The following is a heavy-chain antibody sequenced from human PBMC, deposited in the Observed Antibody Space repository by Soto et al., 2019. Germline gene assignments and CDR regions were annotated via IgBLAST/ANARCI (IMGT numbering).Heavy chain of an antibody. D-gene: IGHD6-6*01. CDR1: GFTFSSYG. Sequence: QVQLVESGGGVVQPGRSLRLSCAASGFTFSSYGMHWVRQAPGKGLEWVAVISYDGSNKYYADSVKGRFTISRDNSKNTLYLLMNSLRAEETAVYYCAKEGGGQLVTWGQGPLVTVSS. CDR3: AKEGGGQLVT. V-gene: IGHV3-30*18. CDR2: ISYDGSNK. J-gene: IGHJ5*02.